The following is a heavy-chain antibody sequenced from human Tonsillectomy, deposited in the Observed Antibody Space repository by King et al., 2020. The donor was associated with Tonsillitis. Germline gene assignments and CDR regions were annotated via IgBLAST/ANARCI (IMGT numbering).Heavy chain of an antibody. CDR1: GGSISSGGYS. J-gene: IGHJ3*02. D-gene: IGHD2-8*01. CDR3: GRGYCTHDICFDAFDI. Sequence: QLQESGSGLVKPSQTLSLTCAVSGGSISSGGYSWSWFRQPPGKGLEWIGYTYHSGSTYYNPSLKSRVTISVDRSKNQLSLKLSSVTAADTAVYYCGRGYCTHDICFDAFDIWGQGTMVTVSS. V-gene: IGHV4-30-2*01. CDR2: TYHSGST.